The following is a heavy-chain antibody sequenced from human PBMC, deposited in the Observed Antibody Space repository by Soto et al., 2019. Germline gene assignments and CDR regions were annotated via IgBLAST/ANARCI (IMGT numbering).Heavy chain of an antibody. Sequence: QVQLVQSGAELKKPGASVKVSCKASGYTFSNYDMNWVRQATGQGPEWIGWVNSNNGDTGYAQKFQGRVTLTTDISTTTAYMELTSLRSEDTAIYYCAKVSRKGSAIDFDYWGQGTLMTGSS. J-gene: IGHJ4*02. CDR3: AKVSRKGSAIDFDY. V-gene: IGHV1-8*01. CDR2: VNSNNGDT. D-gene: IGHD3-10*01. CDR1: GYTFSNYD.